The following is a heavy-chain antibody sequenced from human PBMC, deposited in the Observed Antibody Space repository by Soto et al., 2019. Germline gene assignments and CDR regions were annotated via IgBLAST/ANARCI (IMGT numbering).Heavy chain of an antibody. CDR3: AGRSIADPYYYGMDV. CDR1: GYTFTSYG. CDR2: ISAYNGNT. V-gene: IGHV1-18*04. Sequence: VKVSCKASGYTFTSYGISWVRQAPGQGLEWMGWISAYNGNTNYAQKLQGRVTMTTDTSTSTAYMELRSLRSDDTAVYYCAGRSIADPYYYGMDVWGQGTTVTVSS. D-gene: IGHD6-6*01. J-gene: IGHJ6*02.